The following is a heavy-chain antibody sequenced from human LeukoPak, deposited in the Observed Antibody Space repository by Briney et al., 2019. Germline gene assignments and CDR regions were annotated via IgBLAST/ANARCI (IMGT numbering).Heavy chain of an antibody. CDR3: ARQKILDDNYDSSGYYVDQ. Sequence: SETLSLTCAVYGGSFSGYYWSWIRQPPGKGLEWIGEINHSGSTNYNPSLKSRVTISADTSKNRFSLNLNSVTASDTAVYYCARQKILDDNYDSSGYYVDQWGQGSLVTVSS. CDR1: GGSFSGYY. D-gene: IGHD3-22*01. V-gene: IGHV4-34*01. J-gene: IGHJ4*02. CDR2: INHSGST.